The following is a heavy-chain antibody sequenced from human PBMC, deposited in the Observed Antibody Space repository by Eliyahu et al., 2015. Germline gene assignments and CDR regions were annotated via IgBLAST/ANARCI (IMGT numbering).Heavy chain of an antibody. Sequence: EVQLVDSGGGXVQPGGSLRLSCAASGFTFSDSWMHWVRQAPGKGLVWVXRISSDGSDTDYADSVKGRFTISRDNAKNTAYLQMNSLRAEDAAVYYCTTNFDYWGQGTLVTVSS. V-gene: IGHV3-74*01. CDR1: GFTFSDSW. CDR2: ISSDGSDT. CDR3: TTNFDY. J-gene: IGHJ4*02.